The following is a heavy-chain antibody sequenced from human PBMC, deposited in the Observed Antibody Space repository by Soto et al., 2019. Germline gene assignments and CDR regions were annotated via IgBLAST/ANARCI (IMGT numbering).Heavy chain of an antibody. CDR3: ARAIKRRRFLEWSHYYYYYGMDV. CDR1: GYTFTSYG. CDR2: ISAYNGNT. D-gene: IGHD3-3*01. Sequence: ASVKVSCKASGYTFTSYGISWVRQAPGQGLEWMGWISAYNGNTNYAQKLQGRVTMTTDTSTSTAYMELRSLRSDDTAVYYCARAIKRRRFLEWSHYYYYYGMDVWGQGTTVTVS. V-gene: IGHV1-18*01. J-gene: IGHJ6*02.